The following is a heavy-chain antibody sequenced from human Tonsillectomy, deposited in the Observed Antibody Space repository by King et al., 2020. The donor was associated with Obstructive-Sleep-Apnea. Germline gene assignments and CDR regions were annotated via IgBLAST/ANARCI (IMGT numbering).Heavy chain of an antibody. D-gene: IGHD4-17*01. V-gene: IGHV4-31*03. Sequence: VQLQESGPGLVKPSQTLSLTCTVSSGSISSGGFYWSWIRQHPAKGLEWIGHIYYSGSTYYNPSLKSRVIISVDTSKNKFSLKLSSVTDADTAVYYCARVRGYGDYVCFDYWGQGTLVTVSS. CDR2: IYYSGST. CDR1: SGSISSGGFY. J-gene: IGHJ4*02. CDR3: ARVRGYGDYVCFDY.